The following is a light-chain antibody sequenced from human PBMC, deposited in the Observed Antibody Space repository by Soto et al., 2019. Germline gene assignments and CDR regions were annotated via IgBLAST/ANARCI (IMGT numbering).Light chain of an antibody. CDR3: QQYNNWPPQYT. J-gene: IGKJ2*01. CDR1: QSVSSN. V-gene: IGKV3-15*01. Sequence: EIVITQSPATLSVSPGERATLSCRASQSVSSNLAWYQQKPGQPPRLLIYVASTRATGIPARFSGSGSGTEFTLTISSLQSEDFAVYYCQQYNNWPPQYTFGQGTKVDIK. CDR2: VAS.